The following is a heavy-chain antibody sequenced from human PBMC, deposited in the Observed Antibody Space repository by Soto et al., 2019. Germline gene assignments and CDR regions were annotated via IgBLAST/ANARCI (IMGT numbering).Heavy chain of an antibody. D-gene: IGHD3-10*01. CDR2: INHSGST. CDR3: ARAGRVRGVIRGRRINNWFDP. J-gene: IGHJ5*02. CDR1: GGSFSGYY. V-gene: IGHV4-34*01. Sequence: SETLSLTCAVYGGSFSGYYWSWIRQPPGKGLEWIGEINHSGSTNYNPSLKSRVTISVDTSKNQFSLKLSSVTAADTAVYYCARAGRVRGVIRGRRINNWFDPWGQGTLVTVSS.